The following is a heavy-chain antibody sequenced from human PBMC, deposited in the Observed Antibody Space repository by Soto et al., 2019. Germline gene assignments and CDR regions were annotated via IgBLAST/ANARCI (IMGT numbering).Heavy chain of an antibody. D-gene: IGHD3-10*01. CDR3: AKARDSGSNYPYYYGMDV. Sequence: PGGSLRLSCAASAITFRSYDMSWVRQAPGQGLEWGSTISGSGGSKWYADSVKGRFTISRDNSKNTVYLQMNSLRAEDTAIYYCAKARDSGSNYPYYYGMDVWGQGTTVTVSS. CDR1: AITFRSYD. J-gene: IGHJ6*02. V-gene: IGHV3-23*01. CDR2: ISGSGGSK.